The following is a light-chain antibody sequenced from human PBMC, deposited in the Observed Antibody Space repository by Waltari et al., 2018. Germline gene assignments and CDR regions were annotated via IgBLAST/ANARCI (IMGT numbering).Light chain of an antibody. Sequence: EIELTQSPVTLSLSPGDRATVSCRATETIASDYLAWYQQKVGQAPRLLIYGTSYRATDIPDRFSGSGSGTEFSLVIRRLEPEDFAVHYCQQSHALPITFGQGTRLEIK. CDR3: QQSHALPIT. CDR1: ETIASDY. CDR2: GTS. V-gene: IGKV3-20*01. J-gene: IGKJ5*01.